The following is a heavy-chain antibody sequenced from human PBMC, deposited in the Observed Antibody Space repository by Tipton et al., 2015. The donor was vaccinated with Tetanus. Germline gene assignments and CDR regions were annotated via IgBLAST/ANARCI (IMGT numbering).Heavy chain of an antibody. V-gene: IGHV1-69*01. CDR3: GRDRDLFAGVVIIPAEIGQ. CDR2: IIPGVTTA. D-gene: IGHD3-3*01. CDR1: GGSFRKYA. J-gene: IGHJ4*02. Sequence: QSGAEVKKPGSSVKVSCKASGGSFRKYALNWVRQAPGQGLEWMGGIIPGVTTANYAQKFQDRVTITADESTSTVNMELSRLRSDATAVYYCGRDRDLFAGVVIIPAEIGQWGQGPLVAFPP.